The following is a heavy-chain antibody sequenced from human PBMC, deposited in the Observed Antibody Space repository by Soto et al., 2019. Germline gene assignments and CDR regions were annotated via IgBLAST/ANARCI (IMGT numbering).Heavy chain of an antibody. CDR1: GFTFSYAW. J-gene: IGHJ4*02. CDR3: VADLPDWGAYAFDY. D-gene: IGHD3-16*01. CDR2: VKSKINGGTV. Sequence: ESGGALIKPGGSLRLSCAASGFTFSYAWLNWVRQAPGKGLEWVGRVKSKINGGTVDYTAPVRGRFAISRDDSQNTVYLQMNSLKSDDTAVYSCVADLPDWGAYAFDYWGQGTLVTVSS. V-gene: IGHV3-15*07.